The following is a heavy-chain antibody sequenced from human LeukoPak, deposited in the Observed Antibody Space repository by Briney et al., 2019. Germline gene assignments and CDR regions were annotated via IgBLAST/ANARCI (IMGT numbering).Heavy chain of an antibody. J-gene: IGHJ5*02. CDR2: IYYSGST. D-gene: IGHD2-15*01. Sequence: SSETLSLTCTVSGGSISSYHWSWIRQPPGKGLEWIGYIYYSGSTNYNPSLKSRVTISVDTSKNQFSLKLSSVAAADTAVYYCARDQGYKATTGRGWFDPWGQGTLVTVSS. CDR1: GGSISSYH. V-gene: IGHV4-59*01. CDR3: ARDQGYKATTGRGWFDP.